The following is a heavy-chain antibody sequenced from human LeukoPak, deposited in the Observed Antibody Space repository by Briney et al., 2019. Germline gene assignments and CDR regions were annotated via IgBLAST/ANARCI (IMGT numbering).Heavy chain of an antibody. Sequence: SETLSLTCTVSGGSISSYYWSWIRQPPGKGLEWIGYIYYSGSTNYNPSLKRRVTISVDTSKNQFSLKLSSVTAADTAVYYCARDPGSSAWFDPWGQGTLVTVSS. CDR2: IYYSGST. CDR1: GGSISSYY. J-gene: IGHJ5*02. CDR3: ARDPGSSAWFDP. D-gene: IGHD2-2*01. V-gene: IGHV4-59*01.